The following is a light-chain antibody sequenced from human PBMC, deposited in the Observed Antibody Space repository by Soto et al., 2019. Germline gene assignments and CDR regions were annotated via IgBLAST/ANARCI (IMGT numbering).Light chain of an antibody. J-gene: IGLJ3*02. CDR1: SSDVGAYKY. Sequence: QSALTQPASVSGSPGQSITISCTGTSSDVGAYKYVSWYQQHPGKAPKLIIYDVSNRPSGVSDRFSGSKSGNTASLTISGLQAEDEAHYYCSSYTSRSTKVFGGGTQLTVL. CDR2: DVS. CDR3: SSYTSRSTKV. V-gene: IGLV2-14*01.